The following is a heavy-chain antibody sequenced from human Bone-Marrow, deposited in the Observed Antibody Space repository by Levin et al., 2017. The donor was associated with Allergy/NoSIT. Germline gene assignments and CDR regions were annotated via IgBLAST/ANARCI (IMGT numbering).Heavy chain of an antibody. J-gene: IGHJ6*02. V-gene: IGHV1-2*02. D-gene: IGHD6-13*01. CDR1: GYTFTEYY. CDR2: INPNNGGT. Sequence: AASVKVSCKASGYTFTEYYIHWVRQAPGQGLEWMGWINPNNGGTRFAQKFQGRVTMTSDMSISTAYMDLTRLGSDDRAVYYCARRLGSAGDYFYGLDVWGQGTTVTVSS. CDR3: ARRLGSAGDYFYGLDV.